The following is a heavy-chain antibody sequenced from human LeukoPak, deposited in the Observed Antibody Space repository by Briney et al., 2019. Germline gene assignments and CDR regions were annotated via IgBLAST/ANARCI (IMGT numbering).Heavy chain of an antibody. J-gene: IGHJ6*02. CDR1: GYTFTTYD. CDR2: VNPNSGNT. V-gene: IGHV1-8*01. Sequence: AASVKVSCKASGYTFTTYDINWVRQATGQGLEWMGWVNPNSGNTAYAQKFQGRVTMTRNTSISTAYMELSSLRSEDTAVYYCDRYYYYGMDVWGQGTTVTVSS. CDR3: DRYYYYGMDV.